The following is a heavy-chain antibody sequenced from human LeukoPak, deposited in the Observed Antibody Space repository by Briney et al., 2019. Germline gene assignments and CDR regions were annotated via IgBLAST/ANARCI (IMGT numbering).Heavy chain of an antibody. Sequence: SETLSLTCAVYGGSFSGYYWSWIRQPPGKGLEWIGEINHSGSTNYNPSLKSRVTISVDTSKNQFSLKLSSVTAADTAVYYCAREGVVVAATHYYYYGMDVWGQGTTVTVSS. V-gene: IGHV4-34*01. D-gene: IGHD2-15*01. CDR1: GGSFSGYY. CDR2: INHSGST. J-gene: IGHJ6*02. CDR3: AREGVVVAATHYYYYGMDV.